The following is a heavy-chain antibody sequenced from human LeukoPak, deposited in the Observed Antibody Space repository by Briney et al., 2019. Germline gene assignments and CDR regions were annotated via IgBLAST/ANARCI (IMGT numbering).Heavy chain of an antibody. V-gene: IGHV6-1*01. CDR3: ARRRYYDYTGFFDY. J-gene: IGHJ4*02. D-gene: IGHD3-22*01. CDR2: TFYTSKWNN. CDR1: GDSFSSNSAY. Sequence: SQTLSLTCAISGDSFSSNSAYWTWFRQSPSRGLEWLGRTFYTSKWNNDYAVSVKSRIPINPDTSKNHFSLQLNSVTPEDTAVYYCARRRYYDYTGFFDYWGQGTLVTVSS.